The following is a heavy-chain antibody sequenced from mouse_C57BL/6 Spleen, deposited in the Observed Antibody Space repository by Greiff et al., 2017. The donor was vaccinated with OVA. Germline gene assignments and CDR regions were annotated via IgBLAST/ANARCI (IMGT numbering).Heavy chain of an antibody. V-gene: IGHV7-3*01. CDR3: ASYYYGSRGWYFDV. Sequence: EVQLVESGGGLVQPGGSLSLSCAASGFTFTDYYMSWVRPPPGKALAWLGFIRNKANGYTTEYSASVKGRFTISRDNSQSILYLQMNALRAEDSATYYCASYYYGSRGWYFDVWGTGTTVTVSS. CDR1: GFTFTDYY. D-gene: IGHD1-1*01. CDR2: IRNKANGYTT. J-gene: IGHJ1*03.